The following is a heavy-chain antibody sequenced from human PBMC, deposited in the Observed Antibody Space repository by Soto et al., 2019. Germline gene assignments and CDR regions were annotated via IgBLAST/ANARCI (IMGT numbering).Heavy chain of an antibody. Sequence: QITLKESGPTLFKPTETLTLTCSFSGFSLSTTPVGVGWIRQPPVKALEWLELLYWADDRRYIPSLKNRLNITKDTSGGQVALTMTSIHPVATATYYCARITTCDVKGYDFDYWGPGILVTVSS. V-gene: IGHV2-5*02. D-gene: IGHD3-16*01. CDR1: GFSLSTTPVG. J-gene: IGHJ4*02. CDR3: ARITTCDVKGYDFDY. CDR2: LYWADDR.